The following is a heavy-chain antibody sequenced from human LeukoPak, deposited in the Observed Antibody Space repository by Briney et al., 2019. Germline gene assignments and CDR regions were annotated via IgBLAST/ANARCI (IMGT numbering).Heavy chain of an antibody. V-gene: IGHV3-23*01. D-gene: IGHD6-19*01. CDR3: AKDRLAVAANNWFDP. Sequence: PGGSLRLSCAASGFTFSNYAMSWGRQAPGKGLEWVSVISGSGGRTYYADSVKGRFTISRDNSKNTLYLQMNNLRAEDTAVYYCAKDRLAVAANNWFDPWGQGTLVTVSS. CDR1: GFTFSNYA. J-gene: IGHJ5*02. CDR2: ISGSGGRT.